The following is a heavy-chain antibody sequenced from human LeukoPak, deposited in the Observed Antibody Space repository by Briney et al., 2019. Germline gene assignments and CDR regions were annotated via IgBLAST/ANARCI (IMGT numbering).Heavy chain of an antibody. CDR3: AIQVADMGGAFDI. D-gene: IGHD2-15*01. CDR2: IHYSGTT. CDR1: DGSISSGSYY. J-gene: IGHJ3*02. V-gene: IGHV4-39*01. Sequence: SETLSLTCSVSDGSISSGSYYWGWFRQPPGKGLEWIGSIHYSGTTYYNPSLKSRVTISVDTSKNQFSLKLSSVTGADTAVYYCAIQVADMGGAFDIWGQGTMVTVSS.